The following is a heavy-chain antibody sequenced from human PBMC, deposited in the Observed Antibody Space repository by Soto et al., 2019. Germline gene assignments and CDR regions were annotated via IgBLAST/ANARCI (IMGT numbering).Heavy chain of an antibody. D-gene: IGHD5-12*01. CDR3: ARDGYNLWYFDY. V-gene: IGHV1-69*13. J-gene: IGHJ4*02. CDR2: IIPIFGTA. Sequence: SVKVSCKASGGTFSSYAISWVRQAPGQGLEWMGGIIPIFGTANYAQKFQGRVTITADESTSTAYMELSSLRSEDTAVYYCARDGYNLWYFDYWGQGTLVTISS. CDR1: GGTFSSYA.